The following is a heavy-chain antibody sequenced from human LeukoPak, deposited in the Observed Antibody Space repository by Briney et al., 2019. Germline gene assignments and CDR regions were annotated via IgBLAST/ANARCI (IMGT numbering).Heavy chain of an antibody. CDR1: GFTFCSDA. Sequence: GSLMLPSAASGFTFCSDALSWFRQAPGKGLEWVSAIIGSGGSTYYADSVKGRFTISRDNSKNTLYLQMNSLRAENTAVSYCAKDRLGYCSSTSCYGIDYWGQGTLVTVSS. J-gene: IGHJ4*02. D-gene: IGHD2-2*01. CDR3: AKDRLGYCSSTSCYGIDY. V-gene: IGHV3-23*01. CDR2: IIGSGGST.